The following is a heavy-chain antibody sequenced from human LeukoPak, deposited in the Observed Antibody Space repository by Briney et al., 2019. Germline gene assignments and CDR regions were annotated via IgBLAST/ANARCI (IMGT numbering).Heavy chain of an antibody. CDR2: ISSSSSYI. V-gene: IGHV3-21*01. CDR1: GFTFSSYS. J-gene: IGHJ6*04. Sequence: GGSLRLSCAASGFTFSSYSMNWVRQAPGKGLEWVSSISSSSSYIYYADSVKGRFTISRDNAKNSLYLQMNSLRAEDTAVYYCARVTYYDILTGPSRLDVWGKGTTVTVSS. D-gene: IGHD3-9*01. CDR3: ARVTYYDILTGPSRLDV.